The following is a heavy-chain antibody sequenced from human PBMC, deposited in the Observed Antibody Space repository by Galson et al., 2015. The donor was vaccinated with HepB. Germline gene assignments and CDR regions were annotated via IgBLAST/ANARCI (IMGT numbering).Heavy chain of an antibody. Sequence: SVKVSCKASGFTFTSSAVQWVRQARGQRLEWIGWIVVGSGNTNYAQKFQERVTITRDMSTSTAYMELSSLRSEDTAVYYCAADPWYYDPGNFDYWGQGTLVTVSS. CDR2: IVVGSGNT. V-gene: IGHV1-58*01. CDR1: GFTFTSSA. CDR3: AADPWYYDPGNFDY. J-gene: IGHJ4*02. D-gene: IGHD3-22*01.